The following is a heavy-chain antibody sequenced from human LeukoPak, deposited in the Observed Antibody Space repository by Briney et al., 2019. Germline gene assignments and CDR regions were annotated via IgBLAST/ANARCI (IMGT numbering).Heavy chain of an antibody. J-gene: IGHJ4*02. CDR1: GFTFSSYV. CDR2: ISFDGSNQ. Sequence: GGSLRLSCAASGFTFSSYVMHWVRQAPGKGLEWVAVISFDGSNQYYADSVKGRFTISRDNSKNTLYLQMNSLRAEDTAVYYCAKGVGGSGSFGYWGQGTLVTVSS. V-gene: IGHV3-30-3*01. D-gene: IGHD3-10*01. CDR3: AKGVGGSGSFGY.